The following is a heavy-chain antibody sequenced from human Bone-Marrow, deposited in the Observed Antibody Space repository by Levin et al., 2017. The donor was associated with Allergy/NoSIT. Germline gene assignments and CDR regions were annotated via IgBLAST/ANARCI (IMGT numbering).Heavy chain of an antibody. CDR1: GFTLTKYA. D-gene: IGHD3-16*01. Sequence: SGESLKISCALSGFTLTKYAVSWVRRPPGKRLEWLSGISGGGDNTYYAESVKGRFTISRDNSKSTLFLQMNSLRVEDTALYNCTKATDTYNSGPFDYRGQGVTVIVSS. CDR2: ISGGGDNT. CDR3: TKATDTYNSGPFDY. V-gene: IGHV3-23*01. J-gene: IGHJ6*02.